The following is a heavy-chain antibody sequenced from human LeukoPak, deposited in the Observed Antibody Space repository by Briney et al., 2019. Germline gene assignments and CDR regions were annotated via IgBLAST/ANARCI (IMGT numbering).Heavy chain of an antibody. CDR2: IWYDGSNK. Sequence: PGGSLRLSCAASGFTFSSYAMSWVRQAPGKGLEWVAVIWYDGSNKYYADSVKGRFTISRDNSKNTLYLQMNSLRAEDTAVYYCARDWGTAMAYFDYWGQGTLVTVSS. J-gene: IGHJ4*02. V-gene: IGHV3-33*08. D-gene: IGHD5-18*01. CDR1: GFTFSSYA. CDR3: ARDWGTAMAYFDY.